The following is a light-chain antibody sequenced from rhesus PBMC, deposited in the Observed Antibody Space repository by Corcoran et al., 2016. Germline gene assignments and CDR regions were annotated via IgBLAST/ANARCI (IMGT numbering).Light chain of an antibody. Sequence: DIQMTQSPSSLSASVGDRVTITCRASENVNNYLNWYQEKPGKAPKLLIYKASTLQSGVQSRFSGSGSGTHYTFTISSLQSEDVATYCCHHTYAPPYSFGQGTKVEIK. CDR2: KAS. V-gene: IGKV1-74*01. CDR1: ENVNNY. J-gene: IGKJ2*01. CDR3: HHTYAPPYS.